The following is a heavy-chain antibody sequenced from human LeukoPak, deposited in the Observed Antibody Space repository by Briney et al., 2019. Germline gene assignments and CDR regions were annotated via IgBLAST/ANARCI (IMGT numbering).Heavy chain of an antibody. J-gene: IGHJ2*01. Sequence: SETLSLTCAVYGGSFSGYYWSWIRQPPGKGLEWIGEINHSGSTNYNPSLKSRVTISDDTSKNQFSLRLSSVTAADTAVYYCARVLEGSSGQHWYFDLWGRGTLVTVSS. V-gene: IGHV4-34*01. D-gene: IGHD6-19*01. CDR1: GGSFSGYY. CDR3: ARVLEGSSGQHWYFDL. CDR2: INHSGST.